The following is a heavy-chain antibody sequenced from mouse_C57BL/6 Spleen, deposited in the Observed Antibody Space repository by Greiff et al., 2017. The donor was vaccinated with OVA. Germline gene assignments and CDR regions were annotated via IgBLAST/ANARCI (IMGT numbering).Heavy chain of an antibody. J-gene: IGHJ3*01. D-gene: IGHD3-2*02. Sequence: EVKVEESGPGMVKPSQSLSLTCTVTGYSITSGYDWHWIRHFPGNKLEWMGYISYSGSTNYNPSLKSRISITHDTSKNHFFLKLNSVTTEDTATYYCARDDSSGPWFAYWGQGTLVTVSA. V-gene: IGHV3-1*01. CDR1: GYSITSGYD. CDR3: ARDDSSGPWFAY. CDR2: ISYSGST.